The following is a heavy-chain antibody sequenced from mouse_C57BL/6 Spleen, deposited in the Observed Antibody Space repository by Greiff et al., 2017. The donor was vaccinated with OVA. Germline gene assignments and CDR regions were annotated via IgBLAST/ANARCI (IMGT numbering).Heavy chain of an antibody. V-gene: IGHV1-52*01. D-gene: IGHD2-3*01. CDR3: AREEIYDAQAWFAY. Sequence: QVQLQQPGAELVRPGSSVKLSCKASGYTFTSYWMHWVKQRPIQGLEWIGNIDPSDSETHYNQKFKDKATLTVDKPSSTAYMQLSSLTSEDSAVYYCAREEIYDAQAWFAYWGQGTLVTVSA. J-gene: IGHJ3*01. CDR1: GYTFTSYW. CDR2: IDPSDSET.